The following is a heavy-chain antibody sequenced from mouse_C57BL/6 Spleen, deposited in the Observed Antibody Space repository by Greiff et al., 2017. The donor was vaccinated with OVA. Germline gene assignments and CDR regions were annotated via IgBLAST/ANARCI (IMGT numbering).Heavy chain of an antibody. CDR1: GYTFTSYW. J-gene: IGHJ2*01. D-gene: IGHD2-5*01. CDR2: IHPSDSDT. CDR3: AIGADYSKDPFLDY. V-gene: IGHV1-74*01. Sequence: QVQLQQPGAELVKPGASVKVSCKASGYTFTSYWMHWVKQRPGQGLEWIGRIHPSDSDTNYNQKFKGKATLTVDKSSSTAYMQLSSLTSEDSAVYYCAIGADYSKDPFLDYGGQGTTLTVSA.